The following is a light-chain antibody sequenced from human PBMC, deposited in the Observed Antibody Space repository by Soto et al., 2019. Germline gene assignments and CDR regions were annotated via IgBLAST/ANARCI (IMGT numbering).Light chain of an antibody. J-gene: IGKJ1*01. CDR1: QRVSSQ. Sequence: EIVLTQSPATLSLSPGERATLSCRASQRVSSQLAGYQQKPGQAPRLLIYDASKRATGIPARFSGSGSGTDFPLPISSLEPEDFAVYYCQQRSNWPWTFGQGTKAEI. CDR3: QQRSNWPWT. V-gene: IGKV3-11*01. CDR2: DAS.